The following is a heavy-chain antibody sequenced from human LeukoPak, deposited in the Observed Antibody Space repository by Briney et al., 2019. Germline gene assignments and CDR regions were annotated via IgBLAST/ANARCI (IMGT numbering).Heavy chain of an antibody. CDR2: ISSSSSYI. CDR1: GFTFSSYS. D-gene: IGHD3-3*01. V-gene: IGHV3-21*01. Sequence: PGGSLRLSCAASGFTFSSYSLNWVRQAPGKGLEWVSSISSSSSYIYYADSVKGRFTISRDNAKNSLYLQMNSLRAEDTAVYYCARESYDFWSGYYTSGAFDIWGQGTMVTVSS. J-gene: IGHJ3*02. CDR3: ARESYDFWSGYYTSGAFDI.